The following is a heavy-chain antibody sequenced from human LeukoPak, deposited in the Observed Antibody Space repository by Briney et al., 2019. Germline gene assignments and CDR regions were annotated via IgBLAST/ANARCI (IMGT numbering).Heavy chain of an antibody. V-gene: IGHV4-34*01. D-gene: IGHD6-19*01. CDR3: ASRGDPGSSRH. CDR2: INHSGST. J-gene: IGHJ4*02. CDR1: GGSFSGYY. Sequence: SETLSLTCAVYGGSFSGYYWSWIRQPPGKGLEWIGEINHSGSTNYNPSLKSRVTISVDTSKNQFSLKLSSVTAADTAVYYCASRGDPGSSRHWGQGTLVTVSS.